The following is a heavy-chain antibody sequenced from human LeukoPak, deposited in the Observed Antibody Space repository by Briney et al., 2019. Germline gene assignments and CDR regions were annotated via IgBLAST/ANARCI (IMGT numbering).Heavy chain of an antibody. D-gene: IGHD1-26*01. CDR1: GGSISSYY. CDR2: IYYSGST. Sequence: SETLSLTCTVSGGSISSYYWSWIRQPPGKGLEWIGYIYYSGSTNYNPSLKSRVTISVDTSKNQFSLKLSSVTAADTAVYYCARAPTFGSYPIYFDYWGQGTLVTVSS. V-gene: IGHV4-59*01. J-gene: IGHJ4*02. CDR3: ARAPTFGSYPIYFDY.